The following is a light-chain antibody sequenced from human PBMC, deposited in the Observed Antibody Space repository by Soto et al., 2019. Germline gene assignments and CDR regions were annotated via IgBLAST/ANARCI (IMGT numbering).Light chain of an antibody. Sequence: EFVLTHSPCTLSFSGGEIATLSCRASHTVRNNYLAWYQQKPGQAPRLLIYDASSRATGIPDRFSGGGSGTDFTLTISRLEPEDFAVYYCQQFSRYPLTFGGGTKVDIK. CDR3: QQFSRYPLT. V-gene: IGKV3-20*01. J-gene: IGKJ4*01. CDR2: DAS. CDR1: HTVRNNY.